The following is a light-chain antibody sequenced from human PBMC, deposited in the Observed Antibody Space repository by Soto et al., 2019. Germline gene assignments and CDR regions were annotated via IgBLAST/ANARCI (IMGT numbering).Light chain of an antibody. CDR3: QNYNNWPAWT. J-gene: IGKJ1*01. Sequence: EIVMTQSPATLSVSPGESATLSCRASQRISTNLAWYQHKRGQAPRLLIYGASNRATGIPARFSGSGSETEFTLTITRLQSEDFAVYYCQNYNNWPAWTFGQGTKVDIK. CDR1: QRISTN. V-gene: IGKV3D-15*01. CDR2: GAS.